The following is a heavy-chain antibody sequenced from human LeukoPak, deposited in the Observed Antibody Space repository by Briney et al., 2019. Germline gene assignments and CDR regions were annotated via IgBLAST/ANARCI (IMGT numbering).Heavy chain of an antibody. CDR2: INSDGSST. V-gene: IGHV3-74*01. J-gene: IGHJ4*02. D-gene: IGHD5-12*01. CDR3: TRSDSGQTDY. CDR1: GFTLSSYW. Sequence: RGSLRLSCATSGFTLSSYWMHWVRQAPGKGLVWVSRINSDGSSTTYADSVKGRFTISRDNAKNTLYLQMNSLRAEDTALYYCTRSDSGQTDYWGQGTLVSVSS.